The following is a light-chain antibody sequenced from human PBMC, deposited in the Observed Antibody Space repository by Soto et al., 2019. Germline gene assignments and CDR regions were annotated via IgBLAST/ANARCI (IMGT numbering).Light chain of an antibody. CDR1: QSVSSN. CDR2: DGS. V-gene: IGKV3-11*01. J-gene: IGKJ4*01. CDR3: QQRSNWPLT. Sequence: EIVMTQSPATLSVSPGERATLSCRASQSVSSNLAWYQQKPGQAPRLLIYDGSSRATGIPARFSGSGFGTDFTLTIASLEPEDFAVYYCQQRSNWPLTFGGGTKVDIK.